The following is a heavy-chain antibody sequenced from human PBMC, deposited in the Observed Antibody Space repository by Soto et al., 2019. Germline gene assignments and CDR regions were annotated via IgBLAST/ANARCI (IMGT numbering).Heavy chain of an antibody. CDR1: GFTFSSYA. J-gene: IGHJ4*02. Sequence: GGSLRLSCAASGFTFSSYAMSWVRQAPGKGLEWVSAISGSGGSTYYADSVKGRFTISRDNSKNTLYLQMNSLRAEDTAVYYCAKDLGHYYDSSGYPDYWGQGTLVTVSS. D-gene: IGHD3-22*01. CDR3: AKDLGHYYDSSGYPDY. CDR2: ISGSGGST. V-gene: IGHV3-23*01.